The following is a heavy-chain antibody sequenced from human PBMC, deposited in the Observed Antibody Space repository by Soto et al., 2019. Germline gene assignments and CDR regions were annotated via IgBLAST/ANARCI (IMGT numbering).Heavy chain of an antibody. D-gene: IGHD2-8*01. CDR2: IMPVFRTP. J-gene: IGHJ6*02. CDR1: GGTFRTAA. Sequence: QVQLEQSGAEVKKPGSSVKVSCKASGGTFRTAAVSWVRQAPGQGLEWMGGIMPVFRTPDYAQKFHGRVTITADESTSTGYMELSGLRSDDTAVYYCARDNDRPQLGGNYYYILDVWGQGTTITVSS. CDR3: ARDNDRPQLGGNYYYILDV. V-gene: IGHV1-69*12.